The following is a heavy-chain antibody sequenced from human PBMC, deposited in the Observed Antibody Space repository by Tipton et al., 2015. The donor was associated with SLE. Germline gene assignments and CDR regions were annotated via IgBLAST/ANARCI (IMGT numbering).Heavy chain of an antibody. D-gene: IGHD3-16*01. V-gene: IGHV4-61*02. CDR2: IYTSGST. CDR1: GGSISSGSYY. CDR3: ARGTGGAFDI. Sequence: TLSLTCTVSGGSISSGSYYWSWIRQPAGKGLEWTGRIYTSGSTNCNPSPKSRVTISVDTSKNQFSLKLSSVTAADTAVYYCARGTGGAFDIWGQGTMVTVSS. J-gene: IGHJ3*02.